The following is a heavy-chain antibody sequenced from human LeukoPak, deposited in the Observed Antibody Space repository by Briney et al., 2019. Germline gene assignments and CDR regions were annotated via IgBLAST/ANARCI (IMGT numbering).Heavy chain of an antibody. V-gene: IGHV3-21*01. CDR1: GFTFSSYG. J-gene: IGHJ4*02. CDR2: ISTSSSYI. Sequence: GGSLRLSCAASGFTFSSYGMNWVRQAPGKGLEWVSSISTSSSYIYYADAVKGRFTISRDNAKKSLYLQMDSLRAEDTAMYYCARGWSGDYFDYWGQGTLVTVSS. CDR3: ARGWSGDYFDY. D-gene: IGHD3-10*01.